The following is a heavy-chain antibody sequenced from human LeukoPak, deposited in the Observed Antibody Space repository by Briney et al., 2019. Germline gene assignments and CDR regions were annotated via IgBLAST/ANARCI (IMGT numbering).Heavy chain of an antibody. D-gene: IGHD3-9*01. CDR1: GDSINSLDL. CDR2: MYLSGTT. V-gene: IGHV4-4*02. CDR3: ARRPVLTPDFDY. J-gene: IGHJ4*02. Sequence: SGTLSLTCTVSGDSINSLDLWSWVRQPPGKGLEWIGEMYLSGTTHSNPSVKSRVTISIDKSKNQFFLNLSSVTAADTAVYYCARRPVLTPDFDYWGQGTLVTVSS.